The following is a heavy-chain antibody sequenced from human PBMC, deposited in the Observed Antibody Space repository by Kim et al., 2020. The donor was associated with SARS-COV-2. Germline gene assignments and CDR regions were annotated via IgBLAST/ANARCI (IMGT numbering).Heavy chain of an antibody. J-gene: IGHJ6*02. Sequence: EDSVKGRFTISRDNSKNTLYLQMNSLRAEDTAVYYCARARGGYYWDSMDVWGQGTLVTVSS. V-gene: IGHV3-74*01. CDR3: ARARGGYYWDSMDV. D-gene: IGHD1-26*01.